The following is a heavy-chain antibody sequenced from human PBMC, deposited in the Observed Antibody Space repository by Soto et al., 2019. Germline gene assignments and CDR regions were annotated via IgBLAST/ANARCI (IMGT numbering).Heavy chain of an antibody. Sequence: SETLSLTCAVYGGSFSGYYWSWIRQPPGRGLEWIGEINHSGSTNYNPSLKSRVTISVDTSKNQFSLKLSSVTAADTAVYYCARARGYYDSSGYSVWGQGTLVTVSS. CDR2: INHSGST. CDR3: ARARGYYDSSGYSV. J-gene: IGHJ4*02. CDR1: GGSFSGYY. V-gene: IGHV4-34*01. D-gene: IGHD3-22*01.